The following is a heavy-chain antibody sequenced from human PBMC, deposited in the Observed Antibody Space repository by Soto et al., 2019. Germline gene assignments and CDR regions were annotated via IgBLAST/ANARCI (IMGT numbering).Heavy chain of an antibody. CDR2: IYWDADK. CDR1: GFSLSTGVG. D-gene: IGHD3-10*01. CDR3: AHKSYYGSGSLDY. V-gene: IGHV2-5*02. J-gene: IGHJ4*02. Sequence: QITLKESGPTLVKPTQTLTLTCTFSGFSLSTGVGVCWIRQPPGKALECLALIYWDADKRYSSSLKSRLTITKATSKNQVVRIMTNMDHVDTATYYWAHKSYYGSGSLDYWCQGILVTVSS.